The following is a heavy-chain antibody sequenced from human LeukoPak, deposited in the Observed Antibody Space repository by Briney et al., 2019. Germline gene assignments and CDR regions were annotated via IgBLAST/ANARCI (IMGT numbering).Heavy chain of an antibody. D-gene: IGHD1-20*01. CDR1: RFIFSSYH. J-gene: IGHJ4*02. V-gene: IGHV3-21*01. CDR3: ARGTNWSPLDFDY. Sequence: PGGSLRLSCAASRFIFSSYHMHWVRQPPGKGLEWVSSISSSNSFIYYADSMKGRFTISRDNAKNSLYLQMNSLRAEDTAVHYCARGTNWSPLDFDYWGQGTLVTVSS. CDR2: ISSSNSFI.